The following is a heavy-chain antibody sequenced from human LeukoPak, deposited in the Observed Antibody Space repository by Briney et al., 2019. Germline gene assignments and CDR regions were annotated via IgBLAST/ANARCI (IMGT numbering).Heavy chain of an antibody. CDR3: AKGVTESEGGLFDY. CDR2: ISGSGGST. D-gene: IGHD1-26*01. Sequence: GGSLRLSCAASGFTFSSYSMNWVRQAPGKGLEWVSAISGSGGSTYYADSVKGRFTISRDNSKNTLYLQMNSLRAEDTAVYYCAKGVTESEGGLFDYWGQGTLVTVSS. V-gene: IGHV3-23*01. J-gene: IGHJ4*02. CDR1: GFTFSSYS.